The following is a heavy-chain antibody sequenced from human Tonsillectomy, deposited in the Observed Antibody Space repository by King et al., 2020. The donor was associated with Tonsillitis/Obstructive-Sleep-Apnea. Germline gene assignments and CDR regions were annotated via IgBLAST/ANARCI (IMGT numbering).Heavy chain of an antibody. V-gene: IGHV5-51*01. CDR1: GYSFTSYW. CDR2: IYPGDSDT. J-gene: IGHJ5*02. Sequence: VQLVESGAEVKKPGESLKISCKGSGYSFTSYWIGWVRQMPGKGLEWMGIIYPGDSDTRYSPSFQCQVTISADKSISTAYLPWSSLNASDTAMYYCARWSSWSYIGGEYNWFDPWGQGTLVTVSS. D-gene: IGHD1-26*01. CDR3: ARWSSWSYIGGEYNWFDP.